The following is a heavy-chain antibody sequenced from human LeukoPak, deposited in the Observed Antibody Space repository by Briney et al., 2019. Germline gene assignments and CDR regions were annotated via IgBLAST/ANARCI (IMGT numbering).Heavy chain of an antibody. Sequence: GGSLRLSCAASGFTFTSYAMHWVRQAPGKGLEWVSTITTSDGNTYYADSVKGRFTVSRDNSKNTLFLQMNSLRAEDTAVYYCAKDGGLWVSAHWGDSWGRGTLVTVSS. V-gene: IGHV3-23*01. D-gene: IGHD7-27*01. CDR2: ITTSDGNT. J-gene: IGHJ4*02. CDR1: GFTFTSYA. CDR3: AKDGGLWVSAHWGDS.